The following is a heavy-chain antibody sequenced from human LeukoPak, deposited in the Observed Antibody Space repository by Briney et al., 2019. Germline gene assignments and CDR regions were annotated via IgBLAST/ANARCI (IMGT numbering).Heavy chain of an antibody. CDR2: IYTSGST. CDR1: GASISSYY. Sequence: PSETLSLTCTVSGASISSYYWSWIRQPAGKGLEWIGRIYTSGSTNYNPSLKSRVTMSVDTSKNQFSLNLISVTAADTAVYYCARALRQQLVTGWFDPWGQGTLVTVSS. J-gene: IGHJ5*02. V-gene: IGHV4-4*07. D-gene: IGHD6-13*01. CDR3: ARALRQQLVTGWFDP.